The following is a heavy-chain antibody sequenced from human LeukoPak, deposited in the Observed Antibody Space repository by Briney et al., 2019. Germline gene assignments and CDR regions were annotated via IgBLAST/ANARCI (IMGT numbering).Heavy chain of an antibody. Sequence: PGGSLRLSCAASGFTFSSYGMRWVRQAPGKGLEWVAVISYDGSNKYYADSVKGRFTISRDNFKNTLYLQMNSLRAEDTAVYYCAKDLGGGYYFRESPSYYYGMDVWGQGTTVTVSS. J-gene: IGHJ6*02. CDR1: GFTFSSYG. D-gene: IGHD3-22*01. CDR2: ISYDGSNK. CDR3: AKDLGGGYYFRESPSYYYGMDV. V-gene: IGHV3-30*18.